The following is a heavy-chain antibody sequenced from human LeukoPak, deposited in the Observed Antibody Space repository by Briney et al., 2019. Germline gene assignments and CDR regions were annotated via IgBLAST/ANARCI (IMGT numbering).Heavy chain of an antibody. J-gene: IGHJ3*01. CDR2: INWVGTST. V-gene: IGHV3-43*01. CDR1: GFTFEDYS. CDR3: AKDTATLREGDAFDV. D-gene: IGHD1-26*01. Sequence: GGSLRLSCEASGFTFEDYSIHWVSHAPGKGLQWVSLINWVGTSTYYADSLKGRITVSRDNSRNSIFLQINSLRDDDSALYYCAKDTATLREGDAFDVWGRGTMVTVSS.